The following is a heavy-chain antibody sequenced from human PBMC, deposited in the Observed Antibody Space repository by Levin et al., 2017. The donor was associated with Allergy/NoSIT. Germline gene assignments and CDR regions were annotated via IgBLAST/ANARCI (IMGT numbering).Heavy chain of an antibody. CDR1: GFTFDDYG. V-gene: IGHV3-9*01. Sequence: GGSLRLSCADSGFTFDDYGMHWVRQAPGKGLEWVSGISWNSDIIGYADSVKGRFTISRDNAKNSLYLQMNSLRAEDTALYYCEKDHSRVAVPAFDIWGQGTMVTVSS. CDR2: ISWNSDII. J-gene: IGHJ3*02. D-gene: IGHD6-13*01. CDR3: EKDHSRVAVPAFDI.